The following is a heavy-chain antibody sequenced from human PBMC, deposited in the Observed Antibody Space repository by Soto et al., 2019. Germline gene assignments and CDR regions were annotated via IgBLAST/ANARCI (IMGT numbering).Heavy chain of an antibody. J-gene: IGHJ4*02. CDR1: GVTFSIYA. D-gene: IGHD6-13*01. V-gene: IGHV3-64D*06. CDR2: ISSTGGST. CDR3: VKDQGRYSSSWYDGNY. Sequence: GWSLGLSCSASGVTFSIYAMHWFRQAPGKGLEYVSAISSTGGSTYYADSVKGRFTISRDNSKNTLYLQMSSLRAEDTAVYYCVKDQGRYSSSWYDGNYWGEGTLVTVSS.